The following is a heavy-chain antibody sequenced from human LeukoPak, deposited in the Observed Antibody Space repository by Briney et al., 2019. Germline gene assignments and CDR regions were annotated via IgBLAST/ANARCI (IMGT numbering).Heavy chain of an antibody. Sequence: GGSLRLSCAASGFTFSDSYMSWIRQVPGKGLEWISYISSSGGTIYYADSVKGRFTISRDNAKDSLYLQMNSLRAEDTAVYYCAKEGGDWGEGYFDYWGQGALVTVSS. V-gene: IGHV3-11*01. J-gene: IGHJ4*02. D-gene: IGHD7-27*01. CDR2: ISSSGGTI. CDR3: AKEGGDWGEGYFDY. CDR1: GFTFSDSY.